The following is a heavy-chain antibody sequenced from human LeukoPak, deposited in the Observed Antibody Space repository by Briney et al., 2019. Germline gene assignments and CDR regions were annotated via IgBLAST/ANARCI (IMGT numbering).Heavy chain of an antibody. D-gene: IGHD3-22*01. V-gene: IGHV3-30*18. Sequence: GGSLRLSCAASGFAFSIYWMSWVRQAPGKGLEWVAVISYDGSNKYYADSVKGRFTISRDNSKNTLYLQMNSLRAEDTAVYYCAKDLSSGYYDAFDIWGQGTMVTVSS. CDR2: ISYDGSNK. J-gene: IGHJ3*02. CDR3: AKDLSSGYYDAFDI. CDR1: GFAFSIYW.